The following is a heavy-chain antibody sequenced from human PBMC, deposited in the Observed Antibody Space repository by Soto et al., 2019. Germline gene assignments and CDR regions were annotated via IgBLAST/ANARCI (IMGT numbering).Heavy chain of an antibody. CDR3: AGESGGAVIVRGEFES. CDR2: ISGNNGKT. D-gene: IGHD3-10*01. Sequence: VQLVQSGAEVKKPGASVKVSCKASGYTFSRYSISWVRQAPGQGLEWMGWISGNNGKTHYAQKFQGRVTMTADTTPNTDHMAMRGLRSHGTAVYYCAGESGGAVIVRGEFESWGQGTMVIVSS. CDR1: GYTFSRYS. J-gene: IGHJ4*02. V-gene: IGHV1-18*04.